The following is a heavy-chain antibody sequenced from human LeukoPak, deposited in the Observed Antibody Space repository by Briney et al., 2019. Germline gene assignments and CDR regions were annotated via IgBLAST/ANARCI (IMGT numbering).Heavy chain of an antibody. V-gene: IGHV3-48*01. Sequence: PGGSLRLSCAASGFTFSTYSMNWVRQAPGKGLEWVSYITSSSSTMFYADSVKGRFTISRDNSKNTLYLQMNSLRAEDTAVYYCARDYGDYVNDYWGQGTLVTVSS. CDR3: ARDYGDYVNDY. CDR2: ITSSSSTM. D-gene: IGHD4-17*01. CDR1: GFTFSTYS. J-gene: IGHJ4*02.